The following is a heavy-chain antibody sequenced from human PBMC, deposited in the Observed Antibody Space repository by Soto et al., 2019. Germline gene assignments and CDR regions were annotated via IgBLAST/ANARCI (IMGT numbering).Heavy chain of an antibody. J-gene: IGHJ5*02. D-gene: IGHD6-13*01. V-gene: IGHV4-4*02. CDR3: AREVNSSPARGPNWFDP. Sequence: QVQLQESGPGLVQPSGTLSLTCAVSGDSINNSHWWSWVRQTPGKGLEWIGGTYHSGTTNYNPSLKHRVTISIDKSKNQFSLKMNSVTAADTAVYYCAREVNSSPARGPNWFDPWGQGTLVTVSS. CDR2: TYHSGTT. CDR1: GDSINNSHW.